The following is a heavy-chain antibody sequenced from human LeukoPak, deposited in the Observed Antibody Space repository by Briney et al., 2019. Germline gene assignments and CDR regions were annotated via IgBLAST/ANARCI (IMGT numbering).Heavy chain of an antibody. J-gene: IGHJ4*02. V-gene: IGHV3-48*03. D-gene: IGHD3-22*01. CDR3: ASGMYYYDSSGYFDY. CDR2: ISSSGSTI. CDR1: GFTFSSYE. Sequence: GGSLRLSCAASGFTFSSYEMNWVRQAPGKGLEWVSYISSSGSTIYYADSVKGRFTISRDNAKNSLYLQMNSLRAEDTAVYYCASGMYYYDSSGYFDYWGRGTLVTVSS.